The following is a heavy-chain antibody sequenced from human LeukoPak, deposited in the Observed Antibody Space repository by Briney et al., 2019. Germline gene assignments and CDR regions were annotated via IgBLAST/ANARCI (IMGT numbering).Heavy chain of an antibody. CDR1: GGSISSYY. J-gene: IGHJ6*03. V-gene: IGHV4-39*01. CDR3: ARLYGSGSLYYYYYMDV. Sequence: ASETLSLTCTVSGGSISSYYWGWIRQPPGKGLEWIGSIYYSGSTYYNPSLKSRVTISVDTSKNQFSLKLSSVTAADTAVYYCARLYGSGSLYYYYYMDVWGKGTTVTISS. CDR2: IYYSGST. D-gene: IGHD3-10*01.